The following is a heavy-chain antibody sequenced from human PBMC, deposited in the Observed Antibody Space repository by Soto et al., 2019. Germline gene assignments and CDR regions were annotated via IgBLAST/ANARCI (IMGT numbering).Heavy chain of an antibody. D-gene: IGHD6-19*01. CDR2: IYRSGDA. J-gene: IGHJ4*02. CDR1: GLTVRSND. V-gene: IGHV3-66*01. Sequence: EVQLVESGGGLVQPGGSLRLSCAASGLTVRSNDMSWVRQAPGKGLEWVSVIYRSGDAYYPDSVKGRFTISRDNSRNTLYLQMNSLTAEDTAVYYCVRDENGRGWAPGVWGQGTLVIVSS. CDR3: VRDENGRGWAPGV.